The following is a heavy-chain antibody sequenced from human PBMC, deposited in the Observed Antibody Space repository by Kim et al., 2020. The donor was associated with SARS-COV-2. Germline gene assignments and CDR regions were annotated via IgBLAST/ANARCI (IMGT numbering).Heavy chain of an antibody. J-gene: IGHJ2*01. CDR1: GFTFSSYG. V-gene: IGHV3-30*18. D-gene: IGHD5-12*01. Sequence: GGSLRLSCAASGFTFSSYGMHWVRQAPGKGLEWVAVISYDGSNKYYADSVKGRFTISRDNSKNTLYLQMNSLRAEDTAVYYCAKPTIDTIVATIPQEDWYFDLWGRGTLVTVSS. CDR2: ISYDGSNK. CDR3: AKPTIDTIVATIPQEDWYFDL.